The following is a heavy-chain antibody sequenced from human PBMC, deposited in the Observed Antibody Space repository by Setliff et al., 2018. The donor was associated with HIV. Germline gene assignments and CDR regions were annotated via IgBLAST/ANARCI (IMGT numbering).Heavy chain of an antibody. J-gene: IGHJ5*01. V-gene: IGHV4-34*01. CDR1: GGSLSDYY. Sequence: SETLSLTCAVYGGSLSDYYWSWFRLPPGKGLEWIGEITPTGSANYNPSLKGRVTISTDPSKRQFSLRLTSVTAADTAIYYCASLIIAAGGTRLDSWGLGTLVTVSS. CDR2: ITPTGSA. CDR3: ASLIIAAGGTRLDS. D-gene: IGHD6-13*01.